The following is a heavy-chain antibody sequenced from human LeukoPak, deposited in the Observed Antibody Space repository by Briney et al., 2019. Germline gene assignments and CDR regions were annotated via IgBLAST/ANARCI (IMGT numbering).Heavy chain of an antibody. CDR1: GFTVSSNY. J-gene: IGHJ4*02. Sequence: GGSLRLSCAASGFTVSSNYMSWVRQAPGKGLEWVSVIYNGGRTFYADSVKGRFTISRDNSKNTLYLQMNSLRAEDTAVYYCATIVPDVVATLTFDYWGQGTLVTVSS. CDR2: IYNGGRT. D-gene: IGHD2-15*01. CDR3: ATIVPDVVATLTFDY. V-gene: IGHV3-66*01.